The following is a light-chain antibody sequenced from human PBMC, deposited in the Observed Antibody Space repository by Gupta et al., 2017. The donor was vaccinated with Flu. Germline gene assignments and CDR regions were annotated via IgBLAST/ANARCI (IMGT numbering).Light chain of an antibody. CDR1: QSMKNY. J-gene: IGKJ5*01. V-gene: IGKV3-11*01. Sequence: TLPFAPTERATLSCSASQSMKNYLPWYQQKPGQAARHLMKDVSNRVHGIPARIRGGGSGTDYTLIISSLEPYDASVYYCRQRDDGLPITFGRGTRLEMK. CDR2: DVS. CDR3: RQRDDGLPIT.